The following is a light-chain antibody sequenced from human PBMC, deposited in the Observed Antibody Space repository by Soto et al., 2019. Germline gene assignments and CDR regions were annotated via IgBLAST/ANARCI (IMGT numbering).Light chain of an antibody. Sequence: QSVLTQPPSASGSPGQSVTISCTGTGSDVGNYNYVSWYQQHPGKVPKLMIYEVSKRPSGVPDRFSGSKSGNTASLTVSGLQAEDEADYYCSSYAGSNSFVFGGGTKVTVL. CDR2: EVS. V-gene: IGLV2-8*01. J-gene: IGLJ2*01. CDR3: SSYAGSNSFV. CDR1: GSDVGNYNY.